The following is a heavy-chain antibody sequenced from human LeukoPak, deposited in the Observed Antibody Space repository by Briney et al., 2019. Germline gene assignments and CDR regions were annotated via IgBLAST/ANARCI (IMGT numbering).Heavy chain of an antibody. Sequence: PSETLSLTCTVSGGSISSYYWSWIRQPPGRGLEWIGYIYYTGSTNYNPSLKSRVTISLDTSKNQFSLKLSSVTAADTAVYYCARQLRHNYWYFDLWSRDTLVTVSS. V-gene: IGHV4-59*01. J-gene: IGHJ2*01. CDR3: ARQLRHNYWYFDL. CDR1: GGSISSYY. CDR2: IYYTGST. D-gene: IGHD1-1*01.